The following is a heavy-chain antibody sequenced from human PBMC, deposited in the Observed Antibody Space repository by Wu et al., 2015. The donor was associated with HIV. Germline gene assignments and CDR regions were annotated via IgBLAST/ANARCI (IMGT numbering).Heavy chain of an antibody. CDR3: AKEGGVLPAARLLLYI. J-gene: IGHJ3*02. V-gene: IGHV1-69*12. CDR2: IIPIFSKT. CDR1: GGTFSSYT. Sequence: QVQLVQSGAEVKKPGSSLRISCKASGGTFSSYTITWVRQAPGQGLEWMGGIIPIFSKTNYAQKFQGRLTITADESTTTAYMELSSLRSEDTAVYYCAKEGGVLPAARLLLYIWGRG. D-gene: IGHD2-2*01.